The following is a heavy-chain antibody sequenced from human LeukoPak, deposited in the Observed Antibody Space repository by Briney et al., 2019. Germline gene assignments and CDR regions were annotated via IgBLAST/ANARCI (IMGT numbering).Heavy chain of an antibody. D-gene: IGHD3-22*01. CDR1: GGSITSYY. V-gene: IGHV4-59*12. CDR3: ARGPYITTQVEYYFDY. J-gene: IGHJ4*02. CDR2: IYYSGST. Sequence: SETLSLTCTVSGGSITSYYWSWIRQPPGKGLEWIGYIYYSGSTNYNPSLKSRVTISIDTSKNQFSLKLSSVTAADTAVYYCARGPYITTQVEYYFDYWGQGTLVTVSS.